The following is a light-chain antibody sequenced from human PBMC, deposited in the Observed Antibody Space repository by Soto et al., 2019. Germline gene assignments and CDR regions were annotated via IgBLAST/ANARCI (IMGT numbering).Light chain of an antibody. Sequence: EIVLTQSPATLSVSPGERVTLFCRASQSISWDLAWYQQRPGQAPRLLIYGATTRATGIPARFSGGGSGTDFTLTINSLQSDDVAVYYCQQFNNWPPYTFGQGTKLEIK. V-gene: IGKV3-15*01. CDR1: QSISWD. CDR2: GAT. CDR3: QQFNNWPPYT. J-gene: IGKJ2*01.